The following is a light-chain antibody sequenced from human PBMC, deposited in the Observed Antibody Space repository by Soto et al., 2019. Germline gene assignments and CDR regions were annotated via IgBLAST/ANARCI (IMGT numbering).Light chain of an antibody. J-gene: IGKJ1*01. CDR3: QQYGSSPKWT. CDR1: RSVSSNY. V-gene: IGKV3-20*01. CDR2: GAS. Sequence: SVLTHSPGTLSFSPGEMATLSFRAIRSVSSNYLALYQQKPGQAPRLLIYGASTRATGIPDRFSGSGSGTDFTLTISRLEPDDSAVYYCQQYGSSPKWTFGQGTKVDIK.